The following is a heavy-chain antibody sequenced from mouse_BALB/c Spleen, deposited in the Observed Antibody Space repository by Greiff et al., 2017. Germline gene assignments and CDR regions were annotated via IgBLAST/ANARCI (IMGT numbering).Heavy chain of an antibody. V-gene: IGHV5-6-4*01. CDR2: ISSGGSYT. D-gene: IGHD1-1*02. CDR3: TRVVEGPYAMDY. J-gene: IGHJ4*01. Sequence: EVHLVESGGGLVKPGGSLKLSCAASGFTFSSYTMSWVRQTPEKRLEWVATISSGGSYTYYPDSVKGRFTISRDNAKNTLYLQMSSLKSEDTAMYDCTRVVEGPYAMDYGGQGTSVTVSS. CDR1: GFTFSSYT.